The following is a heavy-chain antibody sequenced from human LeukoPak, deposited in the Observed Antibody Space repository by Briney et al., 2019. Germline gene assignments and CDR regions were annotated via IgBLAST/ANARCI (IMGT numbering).Heavy chain of an antibody. J-gene: IGHJ3*02. CDR1: GYTFTNYA. CDR2: INTNTGNP. V-gene: IGHV7-4-1*02. CDR3: ARGRGYSGYDAFDI. D-gene: IGHD5-12*01. Sequence: ASVKVSCKASGYTFTNYAMNWVRQAPGQGLEWMGWINTNTGNPTYAQDFTGRFVFSLDTSVSTAYLQISSLKAEDTAVYYCARGRGYSGYDAFDIWGQGTMVTVSS.